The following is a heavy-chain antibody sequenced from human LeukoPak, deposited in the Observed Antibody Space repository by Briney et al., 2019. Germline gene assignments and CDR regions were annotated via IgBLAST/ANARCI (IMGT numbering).Heavy chain of an antibody. Sequence: GGSLRLSCAASGFTFSSYAMHWVRQAPGKGLEWVAVISYDGSNKYYADSVKGRFTISRDNSKNTLYLQMNSLRAEDTAVYYCARGDLGIGSDWGQGTLVTVSS. J-gene: IGHJ4*02. CDR1: GFTFSSYA. V-gene: IGHV3-30-3*02. D-gene: IGHD7-27*01. CDR3: ARGDLGIGSD. CDR2: ISYDGSNK.